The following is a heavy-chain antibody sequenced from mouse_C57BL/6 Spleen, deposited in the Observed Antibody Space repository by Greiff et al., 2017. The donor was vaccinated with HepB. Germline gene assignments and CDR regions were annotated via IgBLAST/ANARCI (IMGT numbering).Heavy chain of an antibody. CDR2: IYPGDGDT. V-gene: IGHV1-82*01. Sequence: QVQLQQSGPELVKPGASVKISCKASGYAFSSSWMNWVKQRPGKGLEWIGRIYPGDGDTNYNGKFKGKATLTADKSSSTAYMQLSSLTSEDSAVYFCARGEDGYYGGRFAYWGQGTLVTVSA. J-gene: IGHJ3*01. D-gene: IGHD2-3*01. CDR1: GYAFSSSW. CDR3: ARGEDGYYGGRFAY.